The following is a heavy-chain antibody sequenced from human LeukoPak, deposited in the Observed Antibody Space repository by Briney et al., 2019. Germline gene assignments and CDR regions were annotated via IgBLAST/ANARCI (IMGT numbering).Heavy chain of an antibody. D-gene: IGHD6-13*01. CDR3: ARGIAAAGTRVPICDYFDY. CDR1: GFTFSSYA. Sequence: GGSLRLSCAASGFTFSSYAMHWVRQAPGKGLEWVAVISYDGSNKYYADSVKGRFTISRDNSKNTLYLQMNSLRAEDTAVYYCARGIAAAGTRVPICDYFDYWGQGTLVTISS. J-gene: IGHJ4*02. V-gene: IGHV3-30-3*01. CDR2: ISYDGSNK.